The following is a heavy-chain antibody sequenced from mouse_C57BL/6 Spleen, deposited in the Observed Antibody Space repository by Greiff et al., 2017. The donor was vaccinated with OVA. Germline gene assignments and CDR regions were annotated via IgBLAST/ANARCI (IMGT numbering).Heavy chain of an antibody. V-gene: IGHV3-6*01. Sequence: EVHLVESGPGLVKPSQSLSLTCSVTGYSITSGYYWNWIRQFPGNKLEWMGYISYDGSNNYNPSLKNRISITRDTSKNQFFLKLNSVTTEDTATYYCARFYGNYVGYAMDYWGQGTSVTVSS. D-gene: IGHD2-1*01. CDR2: ISYDGSN. J-gene: IGHJ4*01. CDR1: GYSITSGYY. CDR3: ARFYGNYVGYAMDY.